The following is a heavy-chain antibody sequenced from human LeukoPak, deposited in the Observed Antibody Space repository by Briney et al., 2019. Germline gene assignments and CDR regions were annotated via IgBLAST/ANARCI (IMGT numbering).Heavy chain of an antibody. Sequence: SVKVSCKASGGTFSSYAISWVRQAPGQGLEWMGRIIPIFGTANYAQKFQGRVTITTNESTSTAYMELSSLRSEDTAVYYCARDTWVDTAMISLNYYYYMDVWGKGTTVTVSS. CDR3: ARDTWVDTAMISLNYYYYMDV. CDR2: IIPIFGTA. D-gene: IGHD5-18*01. V-gene: IGHV1-69*05. J-gene: IGHJ6*03. CDR1: GGTFSSYA.